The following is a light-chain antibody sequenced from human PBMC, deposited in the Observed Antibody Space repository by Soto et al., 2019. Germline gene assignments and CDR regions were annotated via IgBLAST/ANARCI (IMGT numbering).Light chain of an antibody. CDR2: WAS. CDR3: QQYYGAPLL. V-gene: IGKV4-1*01. J-gene: IGKJ4*01. Sequence: DIVMTQSPDSLAVSLGERATINCKSSQSVLYSSNNKNYLAWYQQKPGQPPKLLIYWASTRESGFPDRFSGSGSGTDFTLTISSLQAEDVAVYYCQQYYGAPLLFGGGTKVEIK. CDR1: QSVLYSSNNKNY.